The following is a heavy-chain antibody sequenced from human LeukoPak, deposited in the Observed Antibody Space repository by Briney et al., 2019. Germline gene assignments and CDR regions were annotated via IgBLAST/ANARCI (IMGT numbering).Heavy chain of an antibody. D-gene: IGHD3/OR15-3a*01. CDR2: IYTSGST. Sequence: SETLSLTCTVSGGSISSYYWSWIRQPAGRGLEWIGRIYTSGSTNYNPSLKSRVTMSVDTSKNQFSLKLSSATAADTAVYYCARLDDSAEYFQHWGQGTLVTVSS. J-gene: IGHJ1*01. V-gene: IGHV4-4*07. CDR3: ARLDDSAEYFQH. CDR1: GGSISSYY.